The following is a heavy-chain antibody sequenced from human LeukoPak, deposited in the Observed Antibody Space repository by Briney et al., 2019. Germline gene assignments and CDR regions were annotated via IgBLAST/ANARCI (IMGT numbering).Heavy chain of an antibody. V-gene: IGHV3-48*03. J-gene: IGHJ6*04. CDR1: GFTFSSYE. CDR3: AELVITMIGGV. Sequence: GGPLRLSCAASGFTFSSYEMNWVRQAPGKGLEWVSYISSSGSTIYYADSVKGRFTISRDNAKNSLYLQMNSLRAEDTAVYYCAELVITMIGGVWGKGTTVTISS. CDR2: ISSSGSTI. D-gene: IGHD3-10*02.